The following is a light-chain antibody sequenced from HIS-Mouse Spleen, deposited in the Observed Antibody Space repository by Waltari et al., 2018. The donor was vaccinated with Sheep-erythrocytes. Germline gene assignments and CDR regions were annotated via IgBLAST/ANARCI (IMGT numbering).Light chain of an antibody. CDR3: CSYAGSSTLV. V-gene: IGLV2-23*01. CDR1: SSEVGSYNL. Sequence: QSALTQPASVSGSPGQSITISRTGTSSEVGSYNLVPWYQQHPGKAPKLMIYEGSKRPSGVSNRFSGSKSGNTASLTISGLQAEDEADYYCCSYAGSSTLVFGGGTKLTVL. CDR2: EGS. J-gene: IGLJ2*01.